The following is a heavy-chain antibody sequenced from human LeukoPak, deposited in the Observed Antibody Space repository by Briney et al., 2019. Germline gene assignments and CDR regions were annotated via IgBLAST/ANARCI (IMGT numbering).Heavy chain of an antibody. J-gene: IGHJ1*01. CDR3: AREGYCSSTSCHPGYFQH. D-gene: IGHD2-2*01. V-gene: IGHV4-59*12. Sequence: SETLSLTCTVSGGSISSYYWSWIRQPPGKGLEWIGYIYYSGSTYYNPSLKSRVTISVDTSKNQFSLKLSSVTAADTAVYYCAREGYCSSTSCHPGYFQHWGQGTLVTVSS. CDR1: GGSISSYY. CDR2: IYYSGST.